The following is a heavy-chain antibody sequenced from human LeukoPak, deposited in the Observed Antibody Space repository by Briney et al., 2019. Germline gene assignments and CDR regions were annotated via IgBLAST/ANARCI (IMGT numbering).Heavy chain of an antibody. V-gene: IGHV3-48*01. Sequence: SVKGRLTISRDNAKNSLYLQMNSLRAEDTGVYYCARDTHYYGSGSPAFDIWGQGTMVTVSS. D-gene: IGHD3-10*01. CDR3: ARDTHYYGSGSPAFDI. J-gene: IGHJ3*02.